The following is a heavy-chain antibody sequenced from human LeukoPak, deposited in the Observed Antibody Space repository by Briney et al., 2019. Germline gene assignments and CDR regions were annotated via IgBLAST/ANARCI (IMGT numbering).Heavy chain of an antibody. Sequence: PGRSLRLSCAASGFTFSSNTMSWVRQAPGKGLEWVSAITGSGGSTYHADSVKGRFTISRDNSKNTLYLQMNRLRAEDTAVYYCAKANYYESSGYYENLDYWGQGTLVTVSS. V-gene: IGHV3-23*01. D-gene: IGHD3-22*01. CDR3: AKANYYESSGYYENLDY. CDR2: ITGSGGST. J-gene: IGHJ4*02. CDR1: GFTFSSNT.